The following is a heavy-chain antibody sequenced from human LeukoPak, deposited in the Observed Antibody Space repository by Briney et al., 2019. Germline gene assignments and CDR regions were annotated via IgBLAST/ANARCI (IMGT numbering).Heavy chain of an antibody. CDR3: ANFGGDSSGYYYPLDY. J-gene: IGHJ4*02. D-gene: IGHD3-22*01. CDR2: ISSSSYI. V-gene: IGHV3-21*04. Sequence: GGSLRLSCAASGFTFSSYSMNWVRQAPGKGLEWVSSISSSSYIYYADSVKGRFTISRDNAKNSLYLQMNSLRAEDTAVYYCANFGGDSSGYYYPLDYWGQGTLVTVSS. CDR1: GFTFSSYS.